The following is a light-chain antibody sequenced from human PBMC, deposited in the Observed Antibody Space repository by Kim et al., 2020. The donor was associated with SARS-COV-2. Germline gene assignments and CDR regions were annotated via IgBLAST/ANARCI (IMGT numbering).Light chain of an antibody. Sequence: SPGERATRTCKASQSVGSSYLAWYQQKPGQAPRLLIYGASSRATGIPDRFSGSGSATDFTLTISRLEPEDFAVYYCQQYGSSPWTFGQGTKVDIK. CDR3: QQYGSSPWT. CDR1: QSVGSSY. V-gene: IGKV3-20*01. CDR2: GAS. J-gene: IGKJ1*01.